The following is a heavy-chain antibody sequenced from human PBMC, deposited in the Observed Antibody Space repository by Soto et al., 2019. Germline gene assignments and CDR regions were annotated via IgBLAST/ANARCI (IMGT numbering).Heavy chain of an antibody. Sequence: QVRLVQSGAEVKKPGSSVKVSCKASGGTFGTYAIRWVRQAPGQGLEWMGGIIPIFGTANYAQKFQGRVTITADESTSTAYMEMSSLGSEDTAVYYCARDPWGQLATPGPFDPWGQGTLVIVSS. CDR1: GGTFGTYA. J-gene: IGHJ5*02. CDR2: IIPIFGTA. D-gene: IGHD6-6*01. V-gene: IGHV1-69*01. CDR3: ARDPWGQLATPGPFDP.